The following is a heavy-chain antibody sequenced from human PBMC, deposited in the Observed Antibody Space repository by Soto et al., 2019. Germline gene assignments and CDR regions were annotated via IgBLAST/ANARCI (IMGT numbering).Heavy chain of an antibody. J-gene: IGHJ5*02. CDR2: ISGSGGST. CDR3: AKVPPAQDYYDSSGYYLFFDP. CDR1: GFTFSSYA. D-gene: IGHD3-22*01. Sequence: PGGSLRLSCAASGFTFSSYAMSWVRQAPGKGLEWVSAISGSGGSTYYADSVKGRFTISRDNSKNTLYLQMNSLRAEDTAVYYCAKVPPAQDYYDSSGYYLFFDPWGQGTLVTVSS. V-gene: IGHV3-23*01.